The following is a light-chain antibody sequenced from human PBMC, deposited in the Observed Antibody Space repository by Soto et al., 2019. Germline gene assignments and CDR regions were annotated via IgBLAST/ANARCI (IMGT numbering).Light chain of an antibody. CDR2: AAS. V-gene: IGKV3-15*01. CDR3: QQYNTWPLT. Sequence: VVMTHSPATFSLSPGEIATLSFGASQSISTYLAWYQQKPCQAPSLLIYAASTRATGIPARFSGTGSGTAFTLTISSLQSEDFAVYYCQQYNTWPLTFGGGTKVDNK. CDR1: QSISTY. J-gene: IGKJ4*01.